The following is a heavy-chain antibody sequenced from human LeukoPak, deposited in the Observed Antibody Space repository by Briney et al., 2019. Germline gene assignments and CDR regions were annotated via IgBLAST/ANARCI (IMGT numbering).Heavy chain of an antibody. Sequence: ASVKDSCKASGYTFTGYYMHWVRQAPGQGLEWMGWINPNSGGTNYAQKFQGRVTMTRDTSISTAYMELSRLRSDDTAVYYCARVRWELLELDYWGQGTLVTVSS. CDR3: ARVRWELLELDY. V-gene: IGHV1-2*02. D-gene: IGHD1-26*01. CDR2: INPNSGGT. CDR1: GYTFTGYY. J-gene: IGHJ4*02.